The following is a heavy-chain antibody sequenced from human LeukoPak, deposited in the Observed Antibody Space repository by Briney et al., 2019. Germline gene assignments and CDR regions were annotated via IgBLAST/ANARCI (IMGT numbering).Heavy chain of an antibody. CDR1: GGTFSSYA. V-gene: IGHV1-69*13. CDR3: ARTNAYYDFWSGYYY. CDR2: IIPIFGTA. D-gene: IGHD3-3*01. J-gene: IGHJ4*02. Sequence: SVKVSCKASGGTFSSYAISWVRQAPGQGLEWMGGIIPIFGTANYAQKFQGRVTITADESTSTAYMELSSLRSEDTAVYYCARTNAYYDFWSGYYYWGRGTLVTVSS.